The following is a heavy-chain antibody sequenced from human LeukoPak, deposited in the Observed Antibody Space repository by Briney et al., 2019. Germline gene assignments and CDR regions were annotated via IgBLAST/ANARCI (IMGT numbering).Heavy chain of an antibody. D-gene: IGHD3-3*01. CDR1: GGSISSYY. J-gene: IGHJ5*02. V-gene: IGHV4-59*01. CDR3: ARDHNFGVASGGLGFDP. Sequence: KPSETLSLTCTVSGGSISSYYWSWIRQPPGKGLEWIGYIYYSGSTNYNPSLKSRVTISVDTSKNQFSLKLSSVTAADTAVYYCARDHNFGVASGGLGFDPWGQGTLVTVSS. CDR2: IYYSGST.